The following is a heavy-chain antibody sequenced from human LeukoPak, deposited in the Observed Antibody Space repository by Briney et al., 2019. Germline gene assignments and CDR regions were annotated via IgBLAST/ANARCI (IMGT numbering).Heavy chain of an antibody. J-gene: IGHJ4*02. V-gene: IGHV3-30*04. D-gene: IGHD3-10*01. CDR2: ISYDGSNK. CDR1: GFTFTSYA. Sequence: PGGSLRLSCAASGFTFTSYAMHWVRQAPGKGLEWVAVISYDGSNKYYADSVKGRFTISRDNSKNTLYLQMNSLRAEDTAVYYCARGRWFGELLSPTFDYWGQGTQVTVSS. CDR3: ARGRWFGELLSPTFDY.